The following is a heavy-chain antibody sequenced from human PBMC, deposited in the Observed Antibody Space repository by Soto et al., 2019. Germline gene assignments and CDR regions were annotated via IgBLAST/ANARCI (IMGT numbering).Heavy chain of an antibody. Sequence: QITLKESGAPLVKPTQTLTLTCSLSGFSVSSNGARVGCIRQPPGKAVAWRVLMYWDDDKKYNPSLKSRLTITKDNSENHVALTVPDVDPADTATYYCGHGTRGRYGHVYFDYWGQGALVTVSS. D-gene: IGHD5-18*01. CDR3: GHGTRGRYGHVYFDY. V-gene: IGHV2-5*02. CDR2: MYWDDDK. CDR1: GFSVSSNGAR. J-gene: IGHJ4*02.